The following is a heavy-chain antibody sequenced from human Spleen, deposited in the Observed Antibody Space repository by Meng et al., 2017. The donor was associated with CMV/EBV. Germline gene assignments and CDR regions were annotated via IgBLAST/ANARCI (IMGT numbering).Heavy chain of an antibody. V-gene: IGHV3-15*01. CDR3: STYKIQGY. D-gene: IGHD5-24*01. Sequence: LSCTAGGFSFSDAWMTWVRQAPGKGLEWVGRIKSKTDGGTTDYAAPVKGRFAISRDDSKSTLYLQMNSLKTEDTAVYYCSTYKIQGYWGQGTLVTVSS. CDR2: IKSKTDGGTT. CDR1: GFSFSDAW. J-gene: IGHJ4*02.